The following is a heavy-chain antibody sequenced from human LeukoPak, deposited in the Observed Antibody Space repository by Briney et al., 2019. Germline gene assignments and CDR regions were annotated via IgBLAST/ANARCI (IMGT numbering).Heavy chain of an antibody. CDR1: GFTFSTYG. V-gene: IGHV3-23*01. Sequence: GGSLRLSCAASGFTFSTYGMGWVRQAPGKGLEWVSHISGSFPSTYYADSVKGRFTISRDNAKNSLYLQMNSLRAEDTAVYYCAELGITMIGGVWGKGTTVTISS. CDR2: ISGSFPST. D-gene: IGHD3-10*02. J-gene: IGHJ6*04. CDR3: AELGITMIGGV.